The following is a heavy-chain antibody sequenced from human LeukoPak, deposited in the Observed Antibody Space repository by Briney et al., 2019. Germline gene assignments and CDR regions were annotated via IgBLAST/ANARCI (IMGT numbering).Heavy chain of an antibody. CDR3: AKDPHLLRPPYSPDYFDY. CDR1: GFTFSSYG. CDR2: ISYDGSNK. D-gene: IGHD3-3*01. V-gene: IGHV3-30*18. Sequence: GGSLRLSCAASGFTFSSYGMHWVRQAPGKGLEWVAVISYDGSNKYYADSVKGRFTISRDNSKNTPYLQMNSLRAEDTAVYYCAKDPHLLRPPYSPDYFDYWGQGTLVTVSS. J-gene: IGHJ4*02.